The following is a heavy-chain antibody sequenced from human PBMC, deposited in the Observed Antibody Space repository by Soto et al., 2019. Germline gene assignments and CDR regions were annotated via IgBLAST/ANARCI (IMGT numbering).Heavy chain of an antibody. Sequence: GGSLRLSCAASGFTFSSYSMNWVRHAPGKGLEWVSYISSSSSTIYYADSVKGRFTISRDNAKNSLYLQMNSLRDEDTAVYYCARATVTTFDYGMDVWGQGTTVTVSS. D-gene: IGHD4-17*01. CDR3: ARATVTTFDYGMDV. CDR1: GFTFSSYS. V-gene: IGHV3-48*02. CDR2: ISSSSSTI. J-gene: IGHJ6*02.